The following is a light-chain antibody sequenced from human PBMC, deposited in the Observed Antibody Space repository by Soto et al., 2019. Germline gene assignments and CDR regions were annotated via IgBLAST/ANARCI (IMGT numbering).Light chain of an antibody. V-gene: IGKV3-11*01. Sequence: EIVLTQPPATLSSFPGDRVTLSCRASQYINTRLAWYQHRPGQAPRLLIYQTSIRAAGIPARFSASGSGTDFTLTISDVQPEDFALYYCHQRQSWPRPFGQGTKVDIX. CDR3: HQRQSWPRP. CDR2: QTS. J-gene: IGKJ1*01. CDR1: QYINTR.